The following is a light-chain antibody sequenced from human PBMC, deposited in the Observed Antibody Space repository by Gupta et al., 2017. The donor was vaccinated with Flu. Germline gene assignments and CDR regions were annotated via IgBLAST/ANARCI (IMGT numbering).Light chain of an antibody. J-gene: IGKJ4*01. V-gene: IGKV1-39*01. Sequence: DIQMTQSPSSLSASVGDRVTITCRASQSISSYLNWYQQKPGKAPKLLIYAASSLKSGVPSRFSGSGSGTDFTLTISRLQPEDFATYYCQQSYSTLLTFGGGTKVEIK. CDR3: QQSYSTLLT. CDR2: AAS. CDR1: QSISSY.